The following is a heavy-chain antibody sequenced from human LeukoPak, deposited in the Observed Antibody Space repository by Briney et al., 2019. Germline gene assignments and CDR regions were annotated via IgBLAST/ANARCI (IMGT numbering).Heavy chain of an antibody. D-gene: IGHD1-26*01. V-gene: IGHV3-23*01. CDR2: ISYSGNII. Sequence: GGSLRLSCAASGFTFSSYAMSWVRQAPGKGLEWVSGISYSGNIIYYADSVNGRFTISRDNSKNTLYLQMNSLRAEDTAVYYCAKDRGGGRRWELLDWGQGTLVTVSS. CDR1: GFTFSSYA. CDR3: AKDRGGGRRWELLD. J-gene: IGHJ4*02.